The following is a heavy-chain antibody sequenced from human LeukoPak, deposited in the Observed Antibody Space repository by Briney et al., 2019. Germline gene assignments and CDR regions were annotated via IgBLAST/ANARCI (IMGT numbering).Heavy chain of an antibody. D-gene: IGHD3-16*01. V-gene: IGHV3-30-3*01. CDR1: GFTFSSYA. CDR2: ISYDGSNK. J-gene: IGHJ4*02. Sequence: GRSLRLSCAASGFTFSSYAMHWVRQAPGKGLEWVAVISYDGSNKYYADSVKGRFTISRDNSKNTPYLQMNSLRAEDTAVYYCARTPPGGGAPFDYWGQGTLVTVSS. CDR3: ARTPPGGGAPFDY.